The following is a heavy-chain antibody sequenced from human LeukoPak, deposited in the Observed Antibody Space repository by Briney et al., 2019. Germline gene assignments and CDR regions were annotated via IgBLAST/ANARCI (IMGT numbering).Heavy chain of an antibody. CDR2: IIPIFGTA. CDR3: ARPRLPYSYGDDAFDI. J-gene: IGHJ3*02. CDR1: GFTFSSYA. Sequence: GGSLRLSCAVSGFTFSSYAISWVRQAPGQGLEWMGGIIPIFGTANYAQKFQGRVTITADESTCTAYMELSSLRSEDTAVYYCARPRLPYSYGDDAFDIWGQGTMVTVSS. D-gene: IGHD5-18*01. V-gene: IGHV1-69*01.